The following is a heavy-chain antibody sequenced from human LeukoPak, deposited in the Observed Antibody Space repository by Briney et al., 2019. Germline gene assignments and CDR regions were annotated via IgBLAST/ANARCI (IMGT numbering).Heavy chain of an antibody. J-gene: IGHJ6*02. CDR3: ARDGYYYYGMDV. Sequence: SQTLSLTCTVSGGSISSGSYYWSWIRQPAGKGLEWIGRIYTSGSTNYNPSLKSRVTISADTSKNQFSLKLSSVTAADTAVYYCARDGYYYYGMDVWGQGTTVTVSS. V-gene: IGHV4-61*02. CDR1: GGSISSGSYY. CDR2: IYTSGST.